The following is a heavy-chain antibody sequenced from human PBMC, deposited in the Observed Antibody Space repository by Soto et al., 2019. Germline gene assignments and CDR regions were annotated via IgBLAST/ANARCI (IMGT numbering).Heavy chain of an antibody. CDR1: VFTFSNYA. V-gene: IGHV3-23*01. CDR2: ISPSGLNT. J-gene: IGHJ6*02. CDR3: AKDRPGGHCTTYPCYFSDV. D-gene: IGHD2-8*01. Sequence: PGGSLRLSCAASVFTFSNYAMSWVRQAPGKGLEWVSVISPSGLNTYYADSVKGRFTISRDNSKNTLFLQMNSLRVGDTAIYYCAKDRPGGHCTTYPCYFSDVWGQGTTVTVSS.